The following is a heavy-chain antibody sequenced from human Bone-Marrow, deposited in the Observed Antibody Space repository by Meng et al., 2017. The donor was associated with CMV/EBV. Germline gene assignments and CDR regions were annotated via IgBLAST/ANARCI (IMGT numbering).Heavy chain of an antibody. CDR3: ARDSYIVVVPAAIDYYGMDV. CDR1: GYTFTSYG. V-gene: IGHV1-18*01. D-gene: IGHD2-2*01. Sequence: ASVKVSCKASGYTFTSYGISWVRQAPGQGLEWMGWISAYNGNTNYAQKLQGRVTMTTDTSTSTAYMELRSLRSDDTAVYYCARDSYIVVVPAAIDYYGMDVWGQGTTVTVYS. J-gene: IGHJ6*02. CDR2: ISAYNGNT.